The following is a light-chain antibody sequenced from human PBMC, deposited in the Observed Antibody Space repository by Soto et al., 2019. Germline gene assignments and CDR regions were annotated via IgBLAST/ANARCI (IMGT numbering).Light chain of an antibody. CDR1: QSVSSSY. J-gene: IGKJ3*01. V-gene: IGKV3-20*01. CDR3: QQYSSSPRFT. Sequence: EIVLTQSPGTLSLSPGERATLSCRASQSVSSSYLAWYQQKPGQAPRLLIYGASSRATGIPDRFSGSGSGTDLTLTISILEHEDFVVYYWQQYSSSPRFTFGPGTKADIK. CDR2: GAS.